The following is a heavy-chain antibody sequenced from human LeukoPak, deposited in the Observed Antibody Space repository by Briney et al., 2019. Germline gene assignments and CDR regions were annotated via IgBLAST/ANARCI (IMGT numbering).Heavy chain of an antibody. J-gene: IGHJ4*02. CDR3: ARGGVGAPYYFDY. CDR2: IYYSGST. V-gene: IGHV4-59*01. CDR1: GGSLSSYY. Sequence: SETLSLTCTVSGGSLSSYYWSWIRQPPGKGLEWIGYIYYSGSTNYNPSLKSRVTISVDTSKNQFSLKLSSVTAADTAVYYCARGGVGAPYYFDYWGQGTLVTVSS. D-gene: IGHD1-26*01.